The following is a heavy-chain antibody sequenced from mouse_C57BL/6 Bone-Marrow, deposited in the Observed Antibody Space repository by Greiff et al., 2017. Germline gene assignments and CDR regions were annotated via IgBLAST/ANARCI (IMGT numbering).Heavy chain of an antibody. CDR2: IYPSDSET. CDR3: ARSLVHYYAMDY. D-gene: IGHD6-2*01. V-gene: IGHV1-61*01. J-gene: IGHJ4*01. CDR1: GYTFTSYW. Sequence: QVQLQQPGAELVRPGSSVKLSCKASGYTFTSYWMDWMKQRPGQGLEWIGNIYPSDSETHYNQKFKDKATLTVDKSSSTAYMQLSSLTSEDSAVYYCARSLVHYYAMDYWGQGTSVTVSS.